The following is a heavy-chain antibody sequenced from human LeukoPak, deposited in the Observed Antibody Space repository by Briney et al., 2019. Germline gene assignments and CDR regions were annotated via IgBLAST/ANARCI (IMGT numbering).Heavy chain of an antibody. CDR3: AKQAYDYVWGSYRSPYYFDY. Sequence: GGSLRLSCAASGFTFSSYAMHWVRQAPGKGLEWVSAISGSGGSTYYADSVKGRFTISRDNSKNTLYLQMNSLRAEDTAVYYCAKQAYDYVWGSYRSPYYFDYWGQGTLVTVSS. CDR2: ISGSGGST. J-gene: IGHJ4*02. CDR1: GFTFSSYA. D-gene: IGHD3-16*02. V-gene: IGHV3-23*01.